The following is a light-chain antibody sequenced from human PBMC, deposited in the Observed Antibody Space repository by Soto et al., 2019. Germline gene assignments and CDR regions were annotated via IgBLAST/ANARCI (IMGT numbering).Light chain of an antibody. CDR3: QQYDNLLT. Sequence: DIQMTQSPSSLSASVGYRVTITCRASQDIRNYLNWYQQKPGKAPKLLIYDASNLETGVPSRFSGSGSGTDFTFTISSLQPEDIATYYCQQYDNLLTFGGGTKVDIK. CDR1: QDIRNY. J-gene: IGKJ4*01. V-gene: IGKV1-33*01. CDR2: DAS.